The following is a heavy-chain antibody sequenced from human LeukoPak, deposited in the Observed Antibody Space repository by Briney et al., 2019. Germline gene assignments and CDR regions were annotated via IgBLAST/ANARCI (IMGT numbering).Heavy chain of an antibody. D-gene: IGHD3-10*01. CDR1: GFTFTSYW. J-gene: IGHJ6*03. CDR2: IKQDGSEK. CDR3: ARVLSGRGSLYDYYYYMDV. Sequence: PGGSLRLSCAASGFTFTSYWMSWVRQAPGKGLEWVANIKQDGSEKSYVDSVAGRFTISRDNAKNSLYLQMNSLRAEDTAVYYCARVLSGRGSLYDYYYYMDVWGKGTTVTISS. V-gene: IGHV3-7*01.